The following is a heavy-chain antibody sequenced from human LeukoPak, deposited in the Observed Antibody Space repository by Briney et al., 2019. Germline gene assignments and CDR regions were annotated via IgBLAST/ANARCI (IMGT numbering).Heavy chain of an antibody. D-gene: IGHD2-2*01. V-gene: IGHV4-34*01. CDR1: GGSFSGYY. CDR3: ARGYCSSTSCSWWFDP. J-gene: IGHJ5*02. Sequence: PSETLSLTCAVYGGSFSGYYWSWIRQPPGKGLEWIGEINHSGSTNYNPSLKSRVTISVDTSKNQFSLKLSSVTAADTAAYYCARGYCSSTSCSWWFDPWGQGTLVTVSS. CDR2: INHSGST.